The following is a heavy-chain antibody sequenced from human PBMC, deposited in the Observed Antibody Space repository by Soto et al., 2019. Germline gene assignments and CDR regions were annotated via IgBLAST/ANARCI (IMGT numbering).Heavy chain of an antibody. J-gene: IGHJ6*02. D-gene: IGHD6-19*01. V-gene: IGHV3-53*01. CDR3: ATGAQWLAPRSRFLGMDV. CDR1: GVIVSSDY. CDR2: IHNDGGT. Sequence: GGSLRLSCAASGVIVSSDYMSWVRQAPGKGLEWVSLIHNDGGTYYADSVKGRFTISRDNSKNKLYLQMNSLRAEDTAVYYCATGAQWLAPRSRFLGMDVWGQGTTVTVSS.